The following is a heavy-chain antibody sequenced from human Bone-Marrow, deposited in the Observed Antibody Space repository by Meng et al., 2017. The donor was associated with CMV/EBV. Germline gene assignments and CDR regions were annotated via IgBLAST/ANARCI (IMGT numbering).Heavy chain of an antibody. CDR2: ISPRSGGT. Sequence: ASVKVSCKASGYSFIDYYIHWVRQAPGQGLEWMARISPRSGGTKYAQKFQGRVTMTRDTSISTAYMELSSLRSDDTAVYYCARDCSSSGCAPEVLYYYYYYGMDVWGQGTTVTVSS. CDR1: GYSFIDYY. V-gene: IGHV1-2*06. J-gene: IGHJ6*02. D-gene: IGHD2-2*01. CDR3: ARDCSSSGCAPEVLYYYYYYGMDV.